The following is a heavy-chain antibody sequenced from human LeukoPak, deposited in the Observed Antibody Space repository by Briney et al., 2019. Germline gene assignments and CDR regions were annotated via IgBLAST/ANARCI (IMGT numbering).Heavy chain of an antibody. V-gene: IGHV4-30-2*01. CDR2: IYHSGST. D-gene: IGHD2-2*01. CDR1: GGSISSGGYY. CDR3: ARAGSLDIVVVPAATYNWFDP. Sequence: TLSLTCTVSGGSISSGGYYWSWIRQPPGKGLEWIGYIYHSGSTYYNPSLKSRVTISVDRSKNQFSLKLSSVTAADTAVYYCARAGSLDIVVVPAATYNWFDPWGQGTLVTVSS. J-gene: IGHJ5*02.